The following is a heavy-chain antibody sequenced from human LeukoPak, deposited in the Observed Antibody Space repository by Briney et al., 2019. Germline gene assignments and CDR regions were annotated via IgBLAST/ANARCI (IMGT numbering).Heavy chain of an antibody. CDR3: ARGVGYCSGGSCYSVGVFDP. D-gene: IGHD2-15*01. J-gene: IGHJ5*02. CDR2: ISAYNGNT. CDR1: GYTFTSYG. Sequence: GASVKVSCKASGYTFTSYGISWVRQAPGQGLEWMGWISAYNGNTNYAQKLQGRVTMTTDTSTSTAYMELRSLRSDDTAVYYCARGVGYCSGGSCYSVGVFDPWGQGTLVTVSS. V-gene: IGHV1-18*01.